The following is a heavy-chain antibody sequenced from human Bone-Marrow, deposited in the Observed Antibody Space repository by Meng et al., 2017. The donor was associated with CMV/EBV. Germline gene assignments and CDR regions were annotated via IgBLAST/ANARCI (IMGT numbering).Heavy chain of an antibody. J-gene: IGHJ4*02. D-gene: IGHD3-10*01. V-gene: IGHV3-30*04. CDR2: ISYDGSNK. Sequence: GESRKISCAASGFTFSSYAMHWVRQAPGKGLEWVAVISYDGSNKYYADTVRGRFTIPRDNSKNTLYLQMNSLRAEDTSVYYSARARNSRVRGNDFASWAQGTLVTVSS. CDR1: GFTFSSYA. CDR3: ARARNSRVRGNDFAS.